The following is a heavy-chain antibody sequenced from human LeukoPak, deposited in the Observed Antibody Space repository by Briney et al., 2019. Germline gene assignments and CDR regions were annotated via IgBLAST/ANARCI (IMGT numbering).Heavy chain of an antibody. CDR2: INPSGGST. Sequence: ASVKVSFKASGYTFTSYYMHWVRQAPGQGLEWMGIINPSGGSTSYAQKFQGRVTMTRDTSTSTVYMELSSLRSEDTAVYYCARAAAGYFYAFDIWGQGTMVTVSS. J-gene: IGHJ3*02. D-gene: IGHD6-13*01. CDR1: GYTFTSYY. V-gene: IGHV1-46*03. CDR3: ARAAAGYFYAFDI.